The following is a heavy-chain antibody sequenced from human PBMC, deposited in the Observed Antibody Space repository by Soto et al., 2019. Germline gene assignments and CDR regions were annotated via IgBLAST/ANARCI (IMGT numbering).Heavy chain of an antibody. CDR1: GYTFSSYG. Sequence: QVQLVQSGAEVTKPGASVKVSCKTSGYTFSSYGLSWVRQAPGQGLEWMGWSGAGSGNTIYAQKLQGRVTVTTDRSPNTGYMELRTLTSDDTAHYSFARVAGDGSASRNVANWGQGTVVTVSS. V-gene: IGHV1-18*01. D-gene: IGHD2-2*01. CDR3: ARVAGDGSASRNVAN. J-gene: IGHJ4*02. CDR2: SGAGSGNT.